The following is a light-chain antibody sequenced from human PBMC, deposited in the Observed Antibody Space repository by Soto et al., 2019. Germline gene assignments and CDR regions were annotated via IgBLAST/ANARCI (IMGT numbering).Light chain of an antibody. CDR1: FSNIGTSY. Sequence: QPVLTQPPSASGTPGQRVTVSCSGTFSNIGTSYVYWYQQVPGTAPKLLIYSNNQRPSGVPDRFSGSKSGASASLVISGLRSEDEADYYCAAWDGSLSSYVFGTGTKLTVL. V-gene: IGLV1-47*02. J-gene: IGLJ1*01. CDR3: AAWDGSLSSYV. CDR2: SNN.